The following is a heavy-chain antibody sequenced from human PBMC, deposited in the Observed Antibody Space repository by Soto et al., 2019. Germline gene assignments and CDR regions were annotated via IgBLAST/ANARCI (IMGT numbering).Heavy chain of an antibody. V-gene: IGHV4-39*01. CDR3: ARRRIVPTPNFDY. Sequence: AETPLRTSTVSGDSTSSSTSYWGWIRHPPGKGLELIVHIFHTGATYKNTTLKSRIRMSVDTSKNQFSLNLSSVTATETAVYYCARRRIVPTPNFDYWAQGTLLTVSS. D-gene: IGHD1-26*01. CDR2: IFHTGAT. J-gene: IGHJ4*02. CDR1: GDSTSSSTSY.